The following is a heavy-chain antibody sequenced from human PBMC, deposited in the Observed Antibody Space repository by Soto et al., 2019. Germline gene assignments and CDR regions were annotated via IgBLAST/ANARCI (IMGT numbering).Heavy chain of an antibody. J-gene: IGHJ4*02. V-gene: IGHV1-18*01. D-gene: IGHD6-19*01. CDR1: GYTFTNYG. Sequence: ASVKVSCKASGYTFTNYGISWVRQAPGQGLEWMGWISAYNGNTNYAPKLQGRVTMTTDTSTSTAYMELRSLRSDDTAVYYCARDPWIAVPGTSLDYWGQGTLVTVSS. CDR3: ARDPWIAVPGTSLDY. CDR2: ISAYNGNT.